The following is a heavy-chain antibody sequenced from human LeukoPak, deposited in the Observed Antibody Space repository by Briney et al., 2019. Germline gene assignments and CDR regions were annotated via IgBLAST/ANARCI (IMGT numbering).Heavy chain of an antibody. J-gene: IGHJ6*03. CDR3: ARTDSRLEYSNSSLRDYFFYKDV. CDR2: IIPIFGTA. Sequence: ASVKVSCKASGGTFSSYAISWVRQAPGQGLEWMGGIIPIFGTANYAQKFQGRVTITTDESTSTAYMELSSLRSEDTAVYYCARTDSRLEYSNSSLRDYFFYKDVWGKGTTVTGSS. D-gene: IGHD6-6*01. CDR1: GGTFSSYA. V-gene: IGHV1-69*05.